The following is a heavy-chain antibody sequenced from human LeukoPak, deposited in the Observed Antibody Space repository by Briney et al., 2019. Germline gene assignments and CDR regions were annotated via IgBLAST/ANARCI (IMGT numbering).Heavy chain of an antibody. V-gene: IGHV4-59*01. CDR2: IDHSGYT. Sequence: SETLSLTCTVSGGSISSYYWSWIRQPPGKGLQWIGYIDHSGYTNYNRSLKSRVTISVDTSKNQFSLKLSSVTAADTAVYYCAMGLGYSYGFYWGQGTLVTVSS. D-gene: IGHD5-18*01. CDR3: AMGLGYSYGFY. CDR1: GGSISSYY. J-gene: IGHJ4*02.